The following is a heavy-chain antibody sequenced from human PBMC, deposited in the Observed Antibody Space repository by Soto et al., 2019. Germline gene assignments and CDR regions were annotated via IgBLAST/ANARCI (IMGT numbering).Heavy chain of an antibody. CDR3: ARESMVRGVIPLPSAFDY. D-gene: IGHD3-10*01. CDR1: GGSISSGGYY. CDR2: IYYSGST. V-gene: IGHV4-31*03. J-gene: IGHJ4*02. Sequence: PSETLSLTCTVSGGSISSGGYYWSWIRQHPGKGLEWIGYIYYSGSTYYNPSLKSRVTISVDTSKNQFSLKLSSVTAADTAVYYCARESMVRGVIPLPSAFDYWGQGTLVTVSS.